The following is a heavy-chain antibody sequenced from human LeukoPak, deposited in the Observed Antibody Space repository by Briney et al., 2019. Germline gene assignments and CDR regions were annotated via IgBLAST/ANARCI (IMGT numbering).Heavy chain of an antibody. Sequence: GETLRLSCAASGFTFSSHGMNWVRQAPGKGLEWVSGITGSGANAYYADSVKGRFTISRDNSRNTLYLQMGSLRAEDMAVYYCARDYTGWHDYWGQGTLVTVSS. V-gene: IGHV3-23*01. J-gene: IGHJ4*02. CDR1: GFTFSSHG. CDR2: ITGSGANA. D-gene: IGHD5-12*01. CDR3: ARDYTGWHDY.